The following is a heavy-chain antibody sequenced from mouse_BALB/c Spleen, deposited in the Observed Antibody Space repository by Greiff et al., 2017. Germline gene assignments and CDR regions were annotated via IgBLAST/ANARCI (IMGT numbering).Heavy chain of an antibody. CDR2: ISDGGSYT. D-gene: IGHD2-10*02. V-gene: IGHV5-4*02. CDR1: GFTFSDYY. CDR3: ARTLYGNDVWFAY. Sequence: EVQGVESGGGLVKPGGSLKLSCAASGFTFSDYYMYWVRQTPEKRLEWVATISDGGSYTYYPDSVKGRFTISRDNAKNNLYLQMSSLKSEDTAMYYCARTLYGNDVWFAYWGQGTLVTVSA. J-gene: IGHJ3*01.